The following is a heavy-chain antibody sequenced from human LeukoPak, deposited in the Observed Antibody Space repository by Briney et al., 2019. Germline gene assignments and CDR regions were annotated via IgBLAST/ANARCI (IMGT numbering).Heavy chain of an antibody. J-gene: IGHJ4*02. CDR3: ARGSHYDILTGYYSGCDY. Sequence: PSETLSLTCAVYGGSFSGYYWSWIRQPPGKGLEWIGEINHSGSTNYNPSLKSRVTISVDTSKNQFSLKLSSVTAAETAVYYCARGSHYDILTGYYSGCDYWGQGTLVTVSS. CDR2: INHSGST. CDR1: GGSFSGYY. D-gene: IGHD3-9*01. V-gene: IGHV4-34*01.